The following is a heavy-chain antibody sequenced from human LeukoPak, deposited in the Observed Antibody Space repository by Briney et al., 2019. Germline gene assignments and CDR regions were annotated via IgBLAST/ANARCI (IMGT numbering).Heavy chain of an antibody. J-gene: IGHJ3*02. CDR2: INHSGYT. V-gene: IGHV4-34*01. D-gene: IGHD4-17*01. CDR3: ARTTLTTIAAFDI. CDR1: GGSFSGYY. Sequence: SETLSLTCTVYGGSFSGYYWSWIRQSPGKGLEWIGEINHSGYTSFNPPLKSRVTIPVDTSKNQFSLKMSSLTAADTSVYYCARTTLTTIAAFDIWGQGTMVTVFS.